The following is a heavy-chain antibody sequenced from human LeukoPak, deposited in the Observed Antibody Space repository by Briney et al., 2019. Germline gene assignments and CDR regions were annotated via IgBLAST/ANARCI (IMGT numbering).Heavy chain of an antibody. Sequence: PSETLSLTCAVYGESLNNYYWTWIRQPPGKGLEWLGAINHSGSANYNPSLKSRVTISVDTSVNQFFPKLSPVTAADTAVYYCARERASNNYNNWFDPWGQGNLVTVSS. CDR3: ARERASNNYNNWFDP. CDR1: GESLNNYY. CDR2: INHSGSA. J-gene: IGHJ5*02. D-gene: IGHD4-11*01. V-gene: IGHV4-34*01.